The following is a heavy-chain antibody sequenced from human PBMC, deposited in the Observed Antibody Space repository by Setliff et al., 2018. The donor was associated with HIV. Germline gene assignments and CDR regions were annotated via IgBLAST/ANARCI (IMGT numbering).Heavy chain of an antibody. Sequence: SETLSLTCTVSGDPINSHYWSWIRQPPGEGLEWIGHISYNEYTNYNPSLKSRVTISLDTSRKHFSLDLYSVTAADTAVYYCARDHNSGTLHAFDLWGQGTKVTVSS. CDR1: GDPINSHY. CDR3: ARDHNSGTLHAFDL. J-gene: IGHJ3*01. V-gene: IGHV4-59*11. CDR2: ISYNEYT. D-gene: IGHD1-26*01.